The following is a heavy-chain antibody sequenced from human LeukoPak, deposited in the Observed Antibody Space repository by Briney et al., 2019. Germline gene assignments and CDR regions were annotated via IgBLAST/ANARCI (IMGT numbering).Heavy chain of an antibody. D-gene: IGHD1-7*01. CDR1: GGSISSSSYY. J-gene: IGHJ4*02. CDR2: IYHSGST. CDR3: ASMRRDWNYPPGDY. V-gene: IGHV4-39*07. Sequence: SETLSLTCTVSGGSISSSSYYWGWIRQPPGKGLEWIGSIYHSGSTYYNPSLKSRVTISVDTSKNQFSLKLSSVTAADTAVYYCASMRRDWNYPPGDYWGQGTLVTVSS.